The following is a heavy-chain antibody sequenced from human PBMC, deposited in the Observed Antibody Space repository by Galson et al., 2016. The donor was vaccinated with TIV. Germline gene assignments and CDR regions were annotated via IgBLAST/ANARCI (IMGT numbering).Heavy chain of an antibody. Sequence: ETLSLTCKVSGGSMSSGTYYWGWIRQPPGKGLEWIATIYYSGNTYYNPSPRSRVIISVDTSTNQFSLAVSSVTAADTAVYYCARVNAKNLGYWLGGSCPVFDYWGEGTLVTVSS. D-gene: IGHD2-15*01. CDR1: GGSMSSGTYY. J-gene: IGHJ4*02. V-gene: IGHV4-39*07. CDR3: ARVNAKNLGYWLGGSCPVFDY. CDR2: IYYSGNT.